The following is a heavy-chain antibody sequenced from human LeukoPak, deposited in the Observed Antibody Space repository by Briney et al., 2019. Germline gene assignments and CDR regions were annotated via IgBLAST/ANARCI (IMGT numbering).Heavy chain of an antibody. D-gene: IGHD3-10*01. J-gene: IGHJ4*02. CDR2: INHSGST. CDR3: ARGLKKYYYGSGSYPPYATPFDY. V-gene: IGHV4-34*01. CDR1: GGSFSGYY. Sequence: SETLSLTCAVYGGSFSGYYWSWIRQPPGKGLEWIGEINHSGSTNYNPSLKSRVTISVDTSKNQFSLKLSSVTAADTAVYYCARGLKKYYYGSGSYPPYATPFDYWGQGTLVTVSS.